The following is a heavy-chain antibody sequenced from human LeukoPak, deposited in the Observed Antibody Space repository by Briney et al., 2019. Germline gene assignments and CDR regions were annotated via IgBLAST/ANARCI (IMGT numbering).Heavy chain of an antibody. CDR1: GFTFTSYA. V-gene: IGHV3-23*01. CDR3: AKVQHSGYDMTFDY. D-gene: IGHD5-12*01. J-gene: IGHJ4*02. CDR2: IGGGDAGT. Sequence: GGSLRLSCAMSGFTFTSYARTWVRQAPGKGLEWVSTIGGGDAGTHYADSVKGRFTISRDNSKNTLYLQMNSLRAEDTAVYHCAKVQHSGYDMTFDYWGQGTLVTVSS.